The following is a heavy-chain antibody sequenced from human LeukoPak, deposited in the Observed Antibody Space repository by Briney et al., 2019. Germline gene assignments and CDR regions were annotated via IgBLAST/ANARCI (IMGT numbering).Heavy chain of an antibody. D-gene: IGHD6-19*01. CDR3: ARRVYSSGWYDYYYYYVDV. CDR2: IKQDGSEK. V-gene: IGHV3-7*01. J-gene: IGHJ6*03. CDR1: EFTFSSYW. Sequence: GGSLRLSCAASEFTFSSYWMSWVRQASGKGLEWEANIKQDGSEKYYVGSVKGRFTISRDNAKNSLYLQMNSLRAEDTAVYYCARRVYSSGWYDYYYYYVDVWGKGTTVTVSS.